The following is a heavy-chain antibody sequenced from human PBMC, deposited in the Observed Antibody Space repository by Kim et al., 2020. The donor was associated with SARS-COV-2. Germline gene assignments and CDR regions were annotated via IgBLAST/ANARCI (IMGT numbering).Heavy chain of an antibody. Sequence: YADSVKGRFTISRDNSKNTLYLQMNSLRAEDTAVYYCARGRGSYYYYMDVWGKGTTVTVSS. D-gene: IGHD3-10*01. CDR3: ARGRGSYYYYMDV. J-gene: IGHJ6*03. V-gene: IGHV3-33*01.